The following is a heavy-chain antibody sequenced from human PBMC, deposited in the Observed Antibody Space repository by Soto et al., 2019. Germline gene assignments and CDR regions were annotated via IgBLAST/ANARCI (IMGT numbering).Heavy chain of an antibody. CDR1: GGSFSGYY. Sequence: SETLSLTCAVYGGSFSGYYWSWIRQPPGKGLEWIGEINHSGSTNYNPSLKSRVTISVDTSKNKFPLKLSSVTAADTDAYYCARGHKVAAAGTGIYFDYWGQGALVTVSS. J-gene: IGHJ4*02. CDR3: ARGHKVAAAGTGIYFDY. CDR2: INHSGST. V-gene: IGHV4-34*01. D-gene: IGHD6-13*01.